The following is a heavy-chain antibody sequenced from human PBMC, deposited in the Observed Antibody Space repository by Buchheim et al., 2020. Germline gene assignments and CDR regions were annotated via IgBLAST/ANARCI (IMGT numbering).Heavy chain of an antibody. CDR3: ARAARRRWLQFSDFDY. CDR1: GGSISGGGYY. V-gene: IGHV4-31*03. Sequence: QVQLQESGPGLVKPSPTLSLPCTVSGGSISGGGYYWSWIRQHPGKGLEWIGYIYYSGSTYYNPSLKSRVTISVDTSKNQFSLKLSSVTAADTAVYYCARAARRRWLQFSDFDYWGQGTL. CDR2: IYYSGST. J-gene: IGHJ4*02. D-gene: IGHD5-24*01.